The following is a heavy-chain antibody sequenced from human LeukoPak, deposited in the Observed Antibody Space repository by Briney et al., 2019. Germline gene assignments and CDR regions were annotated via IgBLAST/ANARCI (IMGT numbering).Heavy chain of an antibody. Sequence: GGSLRLSCAASGFTFSSYNMNWVRQAPGKGLEWVSSISSSSSYIYYADSLKGRFTISRDNAKNSLYLQINSLRAEDTAVYYCSTSRFCSSTSCLLPFDNWGQGTLVTVPS. D-gene: IGHD2-2*01. J-gene: IGHJ4*02. CDR3: STSRFCSSTSCLLPFDN. CDR2: ISSSSSYI. CDR1: GFTFSSYN. V-gene: IGHV3-21*01.